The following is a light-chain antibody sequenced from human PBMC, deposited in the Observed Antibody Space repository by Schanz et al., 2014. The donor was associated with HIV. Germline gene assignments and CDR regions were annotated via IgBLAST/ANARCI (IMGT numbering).Light chain of an antibody. J-gene: IGLJ1*01. V-gene: IGLV2-14*03. CDR2: DVT. Sequence: QSALTQPASVSGSPGQSISISCTGTSGDVGSYNYVSWYQQHPGKAPKLMIYDVTNRPSGVSNRFSGSKSGNTASLTISGLQAEDEADYYCSSYAGSNMGVFGSGTKLTVL. CDR1: SGDVGSYNY. CDR3: SSYAGSNMGV.